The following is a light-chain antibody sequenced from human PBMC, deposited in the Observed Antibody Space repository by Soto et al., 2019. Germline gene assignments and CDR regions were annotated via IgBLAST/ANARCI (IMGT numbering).Light chain of an antibody. CDR2: DAS. Sequence: DSQMTQSPSTLSASVGDRVTITCRASQSISSWLAWYQQKPGKAPKLLIYDASSLESGVPSRFSGSGSGTEFTLTISSLQPDDFATYYCQQYNSYSPTFGQGTKV. V-gene: IGKV1-5*01. CDR1: QSISSW. CDR3: QQYNSYSPT. J-gene: IGKJ1*01.